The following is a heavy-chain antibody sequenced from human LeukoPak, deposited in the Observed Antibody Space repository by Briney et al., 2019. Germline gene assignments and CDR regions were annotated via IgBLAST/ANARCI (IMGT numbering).Heavy chain of an antibody. V-gene: IGHV4-34*01. Sequence: SETLSLTCAVYGGSFSGYYWSWIRQPPGKGLEWIGEINHSGSTIYNPSLKSRVTISVDTSKNQFSLKLSSVTAADTAVYYCARGSSAARITMIVPRPSFDIWGQGTMVTVSS. D-gene: IGHD3-22*01. CDR2: INHSGST. CDR1: GGSFSGYY. CDR3: ARGSSAARITMIVPRPSFDI. J-gene: IGHJ3*02.